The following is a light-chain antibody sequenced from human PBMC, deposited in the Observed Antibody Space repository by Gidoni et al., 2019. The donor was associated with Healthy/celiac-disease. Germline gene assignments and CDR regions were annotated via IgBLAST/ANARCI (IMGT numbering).Light chain of an antibody. J-gene: IGLJ1*01. CDR2: EVS. V-gene: IGLV2-14*01. CDR1: SSDVGGYNY. CDR3: SSYTSSSTLV. Sequence: QSALTQPASVSGSPGQSITISCTGTSSDVGGYNYVSWYQHHPGKAPKLKIYEVSNRPSGVSNRFSGSKSGNTASLTISGLQAEDEADYYCSSYTSSSTLVFGTGTKVTVL.